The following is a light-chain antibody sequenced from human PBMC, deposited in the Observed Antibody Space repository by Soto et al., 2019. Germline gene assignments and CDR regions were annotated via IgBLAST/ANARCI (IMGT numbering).Light chain of an antibody. CDR2: EDS. J-gene: IGLJ1*01. CDR1: SSEVGSYNL. V-gene: IGLV2-23*01. CDR3: CSCPGSSSFFV. Sequence: QSVLTQTASVSGYPGQSITISCTGTSSEVGSYNLVSWYQQHPGKAHKLMIYEDSKRPSGVSIRFSGSNSGNTASLTIFGLQAEDEAFFFCCSCPGSSSFFVFGIGAKAPFL.